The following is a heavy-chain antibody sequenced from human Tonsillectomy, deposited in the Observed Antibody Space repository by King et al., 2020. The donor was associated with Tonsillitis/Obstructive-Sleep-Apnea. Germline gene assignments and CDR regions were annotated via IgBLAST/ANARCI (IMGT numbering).Heavy chain of an antibody. J-gene: IGHJ5*02. CDR1: GGSISSSSYY. CDR3: ARLVVGATKGAGWFDP. V-gene: IGHV4-39*01. CDR2: IYYSGST. D-gene: IGHD1-26*01. Sequence: QLQESGPGLVKPSETLSLTCTVSGGSISSSSYYWGWIRQPPGKGLEWIGSIYYSGSTYYNPSLKSRVTISVDTSKNQFSLKLSSVTAADTAVYYCARLVVGATKGAGWFDPWGQGTQVTVSS.